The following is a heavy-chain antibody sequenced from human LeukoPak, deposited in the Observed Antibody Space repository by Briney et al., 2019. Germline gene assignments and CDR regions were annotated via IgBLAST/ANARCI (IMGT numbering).Heavy chain of an antibody. V-gene: IGHV5-51*01. CDR1: EYSFTSDW. CDR3: ARVWGILVRYHYFDC. D-gene: IGHD3-16*01. J-gene: IGHJ4*02. Sequence: ASVKVSCKGSEYSFTSDWIGWVRQMPEKGLEWMGIINPGDSDTRYSPSFQGQVTISVDKSISTAYLQWSSLKASDTAMYYCARVWGILVRYHYFDCWGQGTLVTVSS. CDR2: INPGDSDT.